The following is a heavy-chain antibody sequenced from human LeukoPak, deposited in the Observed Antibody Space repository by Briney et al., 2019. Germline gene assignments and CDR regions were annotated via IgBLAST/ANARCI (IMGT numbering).Heavy chain of an antibody. V-gene: IGHV3-48*03. CDR1: GFTFSSYE. J-gene: IGHJ4*02. D-gene: IGHD2-2*01. CDR3: ARDQTSCSSTSCSGSY. CDR2: ISSSGRTI. Sequence: PGGSLRLSCAASGFTFSSYEMNWVRQAPGKGLEWGSYISSSGRTIYYADSVKGRFTISRDNAKNSLYLQMNSLRDEDTAVYYCARDQTSCSSTSCSGSYWGQGTLVTASS.